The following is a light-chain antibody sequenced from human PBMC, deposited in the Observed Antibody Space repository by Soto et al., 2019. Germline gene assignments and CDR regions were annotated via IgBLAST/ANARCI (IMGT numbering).Light chain of an antibody. V-gene: IGKV3-20*01. CDR3: QQYSSSPQP. CDR2: GAS. Sequence: EIVLTQSPGTLSLSPGERATLSCRASQSVSRSNLAWYQQKPGQAPRLLIYGASSRATGIPDRFSGSGSGTDFTLTISRLEPEDFAVYYCQQYSSSPQPFGQGTKVEIK. CDR1: QSVSRSN. J-gene: IGKJ1*01.